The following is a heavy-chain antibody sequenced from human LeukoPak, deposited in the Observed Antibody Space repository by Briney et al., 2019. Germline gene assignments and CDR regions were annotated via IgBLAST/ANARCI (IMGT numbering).Heavy chain of an antibody. D-gene: IGHD3-22*01. CDR2: ISGSGGST. V-gene: IGHV3-23*01. CDR3: AKAVYRDYYDSSGYPTDNWFDP. J-gene: IGHJ5*02. Sequence: GGSLRLSCAASGFTFSSYAMSWVRQAPGKGLEWVSAISGSGGSTYYADSVKGRFTISRDNSKNTLYLQMSSLRAEDTAVYYCAKAVYRDYYDSSGYPTDNWFDPWGQGTLVTVSS. CDR1: GFTFSSYA.